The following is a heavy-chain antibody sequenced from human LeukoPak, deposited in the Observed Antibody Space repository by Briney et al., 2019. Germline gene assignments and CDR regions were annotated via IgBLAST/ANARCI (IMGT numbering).Heavy chain of an antibody. CDR1: GISFSSNA. V-gene: IGHV3-30-3*01. CDR2: ISYHGTTI. CDR3: ARDKAGGWYATFDY. J-gene: IGHJ4*02. D-gene: IGHD6-19*01. Sequence: PGGSLRLSCAASGISFSSNAMHWVRQAPGKGLEWVAVISYHGTTIQYADSVKGRFTISRDNSRNTLFLQMNSLKPEDTAVYYCARDKAGGWYATFDYWGQGTLVTVSS.